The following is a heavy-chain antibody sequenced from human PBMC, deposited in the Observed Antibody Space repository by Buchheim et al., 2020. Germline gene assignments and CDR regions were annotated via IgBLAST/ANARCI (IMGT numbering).Heavy chain of an antibody. V-gene: IGHV3-7*03. CDR2: IKEDGSER. Sequence: EEQVVESGGGLVQPGGSLRLSCAASGFPFSTYWMNWVRQAPGKGLEWVANIKEDGSERNYVDSVKGRFTISRDNSKNTLYLQMNSLRAEDTAVYYCAKGKERWLQYESFFDYWGQGTL. CDR3: AKGKERWLQYESFFDY. J-gene: IGHJ4*02. D-gene: IGHD5-24*01. CDR1: GFPFSTYW.